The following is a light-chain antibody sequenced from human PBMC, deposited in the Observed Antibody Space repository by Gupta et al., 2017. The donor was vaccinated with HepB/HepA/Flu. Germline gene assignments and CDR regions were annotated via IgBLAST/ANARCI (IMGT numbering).Light chain of an antibody. CDR2: DAS. CDR3: QQRRNWPLT. Sequence: EIVLTQSPDTLSLSPGERATLSCRASQSVSSYLAWYQQKPGQAPRLLIYDASNRATGIPARFSGSGSGTDFTLTISSLEPEDFAIYYCQQRRNWPLTFGGGTKVESK. J-gene: IGKJ4*01. CDR1: QSVSSY. V-gene: IGKV3-11*01.